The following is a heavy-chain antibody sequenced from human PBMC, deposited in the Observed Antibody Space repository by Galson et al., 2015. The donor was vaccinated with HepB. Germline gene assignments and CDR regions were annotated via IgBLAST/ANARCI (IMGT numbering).Heavy chain of an antibody. J-gene: IGHJ4*02. Sequence: SLRLSCAASGFPFSTYAMHWVRQAPGKGLEWVAIISYDGSNKYSGDSVKGRFTISRDISKSTWYLQMNSLRPEDTAVYYCARDLATGIPVAGPEVWGQGTLVTVSS. D-gene: IGHD6-19*01. V-gene: IGHV3-30*04. CDR3: ARDLATGIPVAGPEV. CDR1: GFPFSTYA. CDR2: ISYDGSNK.